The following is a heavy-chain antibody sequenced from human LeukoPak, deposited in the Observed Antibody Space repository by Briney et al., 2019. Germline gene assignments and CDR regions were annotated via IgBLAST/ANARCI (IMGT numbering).Heavy chain of an antibody. CDR1: GGSISSSSYY. CDR3: ARDWEYSGYGWFDP. Sequence: KPSETLSLTCTVSGGSISSSSYYWGWIRQPPGKGLEWIGSIYYSGSTNYNPSLKSRVTMAVDTSKNQFSLKLSSVTAADTAVYYCARDWEYSGYGWFDPWGQGTLVTVSS. CDR2: IYYSGST. J-gene: IGHJ5*02. V-gene: IGHV4-39*07. D-gene: IGHD5-12*01.